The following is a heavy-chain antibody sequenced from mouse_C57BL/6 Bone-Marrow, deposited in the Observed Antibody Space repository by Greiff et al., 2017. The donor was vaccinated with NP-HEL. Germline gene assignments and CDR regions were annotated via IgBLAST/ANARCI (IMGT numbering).Heavy chain of an antibody. J-gene: IGHJ2*01. CDR3: ARDYYGSSYPFDY. D-gene: IGHD1-1*01. CDR1: GYTFTSYW. Sequence: QVQPQQPGTELVKPGASVKLSCKASGYTFTSYWLHWVKQRHGQGLEWIGNINPSNGGTNYNEQFKSKATLTVDKSSSTAYMQLSILTSEDSAVYYCARDYYGSSYPFDYWGQGTTLTVSS. CDR2: INPSNGGT. V-gene: IGHV1-53*01.